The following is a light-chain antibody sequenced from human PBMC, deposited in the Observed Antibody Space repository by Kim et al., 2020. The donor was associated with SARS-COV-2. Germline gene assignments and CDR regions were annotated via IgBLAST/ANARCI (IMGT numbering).Light chain of an antibody. CDR1: QSVSSY. Sequence: EIVLTQSPATLSLSPGERATRSCRASQSVSSYLAWYQQKPGQAPRLLIYDASNRATCIPARFSGSGAGTDFTLTISSLEPEEFAVYYCQQRSNWPRTFGQGTELENK. V-gene: IGKV3-11*01. J-gene: IGKJ2*02. CDR3: QQRSNWPRT. CDR2: DAS.